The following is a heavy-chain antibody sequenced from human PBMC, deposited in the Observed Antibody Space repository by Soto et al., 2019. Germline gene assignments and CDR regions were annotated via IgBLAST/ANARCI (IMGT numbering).Heavy chain of an antibody. Sequence: QITLKESGPTLVNPTQTLTLTCTFSGFSLRTSEAAVGWIRQPPGKALEWLALIFWDDDKRYSPSLKSRLTITRDTSRDQVFLRMTNMDPVDTATYYCAHRTYTSGWYDYWGQGTLVTVSS. V-gene: IGHV2-5*02. CDR3: AHRTYTSGWYDY. J-gene: IGHJ4*02. D-gene: IGHD6-19*01. CDR1: GFSLRTSEAA. CDR2: IFWDDDK.